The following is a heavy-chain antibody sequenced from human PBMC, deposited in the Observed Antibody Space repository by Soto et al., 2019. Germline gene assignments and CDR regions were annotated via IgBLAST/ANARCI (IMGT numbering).Heavy chain of an antibody. Sequence: QMQLVQSGPEVKKPGTSVKVSCKPSGFTFTSSAVQWVRQARGQRPEWIGWIVVGSGNTNYAQKFQERVTITRDMPTSTAYMELSSLRSDATAVYYCAAGGSRGGYDSGGYWGQGTLVTVSS. V-gene: IGHV1-58*01. CDR1: GFTFTSSA. J-gene: IGHJ4*02. D-gene: IGHD5-12*01. CDR2: IVVGSGNT. CDR3: AAGGSRGGYDSGGY.